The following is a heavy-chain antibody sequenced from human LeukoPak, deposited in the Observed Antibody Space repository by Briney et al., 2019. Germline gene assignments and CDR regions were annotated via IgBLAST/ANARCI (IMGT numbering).Heavy chain of an antibody. D-gene: IGHD3-22*01. J-gene: IGHJ6*02. CDR2: IYSGGST. CDR3: ATYSSGYYYYGMDV. Sequence: PGGSLRLSCAASGFTVSSNYMSWVRQAPGKGLEWVSVIYSGGSTYYADSVKGRSTISRDNYKNTLYLQMNSLRAEDTAVYYCATYSSGYYYYGMDVWGQGTTVTVSS. CDR1: GFTVSSNY. V-gene: IGHV3-53*01.